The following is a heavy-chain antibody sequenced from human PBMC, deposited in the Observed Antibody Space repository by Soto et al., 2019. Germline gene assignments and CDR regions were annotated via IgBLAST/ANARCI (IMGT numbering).Heavy chain of an antibody. Sequence: GGSLRLSCAASGFTFSNAWMNWVRQAPEKGLEWVGRIKSKTDGGTTDYAAPVKGRFTISRDDSKNTLYLQMNSLKTEDTAVYYCTTDEWLPRYSDYYGMDVWGQGTTVTVSS. CDR1: GFTFSNAW. J-gene: IGHJ6*02. CDR3: TTDEWLPRYSDYYGMDV. D-gene: IGHD3-3*01. CDR2: IKSKTDGGTT. V-gene: IGHV3-15*07.